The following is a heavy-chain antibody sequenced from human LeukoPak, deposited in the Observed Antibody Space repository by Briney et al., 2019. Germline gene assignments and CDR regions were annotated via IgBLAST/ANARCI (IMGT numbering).Heavy chain of an antibody. CDR2: INPNSGGT. D-gene: IGHD2-15*01. V-gene: IGHV1-2*02. J-gene: IGHJ4*02. CDR3: AIEVAATSTFDY. Sequence: ASVTVSFKASGYTFTRYYMHWVRQAPGQGREWMGWINPNSGGTNYAQKFQGRVTMTRDTSISTTYMELSRLRSDDTAVYYCAIEVAATSTFDYWGQGTLVTVSS. CDR1: GYTFTRYY.